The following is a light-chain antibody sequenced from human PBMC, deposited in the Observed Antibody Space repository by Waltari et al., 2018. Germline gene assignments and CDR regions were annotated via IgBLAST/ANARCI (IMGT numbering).Light chain of an antibody. V-gene: IGKV3-11*01. J-gene: IGKJ4*01. CDR3: QQRRNWPLT. Sequence: IVLTQSPATLSLSVGEKATLSCRASQSVDWYLAWYQQKPGHAPRLLIYDVSNRATGIPARFSGSGSDTDFTLTISSLEPEDFAVYFCQQRRNWPLTFGGGTKVEIK. CDR1: QSVDWY. CDR2: DVS.